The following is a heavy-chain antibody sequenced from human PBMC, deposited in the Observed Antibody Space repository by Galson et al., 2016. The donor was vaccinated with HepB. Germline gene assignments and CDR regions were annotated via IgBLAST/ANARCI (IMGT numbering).Heavy chain of an antibody. CDR2: IGYDGSHK. J-gene: IGHJ6*04. Sequence: SLRLSCAASGVIFSKYAMHWVRQAPGQGLEWVAVIGYDGSHKYYAESVKGRFIIPRDNSKNTLHLQMNGLRPEDTAVYYCAKIYDEFWSGYYYYHYGMDVWGKGTRVTVSS. CDR1: GVIFSKYA. CDR3: AKIYDEFWSGYYYYHYGMDV. D-gene: IGHD3-3*01. V-gene: IGHV3-30*18.